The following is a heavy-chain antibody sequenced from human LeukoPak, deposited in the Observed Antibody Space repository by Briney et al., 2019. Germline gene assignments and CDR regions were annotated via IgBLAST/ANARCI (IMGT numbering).Heavy chain of an antibody. Sequence: GGSLRLSCAASGFTFSSYAMSWVRQAPGKGLEWVSAISGSGGSTYYADSVKGRFTISRDNSKSTLYLQMNSLRAEDTAVYYCAKDVVVVPAATRGGTHFDYWGQGTLVTVSS. CDR3: AKDVVVVPAATRGGTHFDY. CDR2: ISGSGGST. CDR1: GFTFSSYA. J-gene: IGHJ4*02. V-gene: IGHV3-23*01. D-gene: IGHD2-2*01.